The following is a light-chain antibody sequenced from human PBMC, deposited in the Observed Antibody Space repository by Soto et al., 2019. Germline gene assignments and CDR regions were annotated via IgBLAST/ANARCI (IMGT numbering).Light chain of an antibody. CDR2: GAS. CDR1: QSVSNN. Sequence: EIVMTQSPATLSVSPGERATLSCRASQSVSNNLSWYQKKTGQAPRLLIYGASTRATCITAMFSGSWSGTEFPLTISSLQSEDFAVYYCQQYNNWWTFGQGTKVEIK. J-gene: IGKJ1*01. V-gene: IGKV3-15*01. CDR3: QQYNNWWT.